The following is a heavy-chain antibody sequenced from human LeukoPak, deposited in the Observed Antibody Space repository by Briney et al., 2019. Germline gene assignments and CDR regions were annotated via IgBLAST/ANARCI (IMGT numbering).Heavy chain of an antibody. CDR1: GFTFSSYW. V-gene: IGHV3-7*01. CDR2: IKQDGSDK. CDR3: ARVGRGSSPTDY. Sequence: GGSLRLSCAASGFTFSSYWMTWVRQAPGKGLEWVATIKQDGSDKYYVDSVKGRFTISRDNAKNSLYLQMNGLRAEDTAVYYCARVGRGSSPTDYWGQGTLVTVSS. J-gene: IGHJ4*02. D-gene: IGHD3-10*01.